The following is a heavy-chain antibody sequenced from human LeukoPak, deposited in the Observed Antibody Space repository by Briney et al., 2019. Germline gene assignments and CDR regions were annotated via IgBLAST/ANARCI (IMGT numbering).Heavy chain of an antibody. CDR1: GGSFSGDY. D-gene: IGHD3-16*02. J-gene: IGHJ4*02. CDR3: GRGLLGDYVWGSYRYTGDAFDY. Sequence: SETLSLTCAVYGGSFSGDYCSWIRQPPGQGLGWSGEINYSGGTDYNPSLTRRVTISVHTSKIQFPLQLSSVTAADTAVYYCGRGLLGDYVWGSYRYTGDAFDYWGEGTLVTVSS. CDR2: INYSGGT. V-gene: IGHV4-34*01.